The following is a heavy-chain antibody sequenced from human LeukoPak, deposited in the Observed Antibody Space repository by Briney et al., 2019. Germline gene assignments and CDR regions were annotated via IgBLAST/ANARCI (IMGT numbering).Heavy chain of an antibody. CDR1: GYSFSSHW. Sequence: GESLQISCKGSGYSFSSHWIGWVRQMPGKGLEWMGIIYPGDSDTRYSPSFQGQVTISADKSISTAYLQWSSLKASDTAMYYCARPLVGATIYYYYYGMDVWGQGTTVTVSS. V-gene: IGHV5-51*01. CDR3: ARPLVGATIYYYYYGMDV. J-gene: IGHJ6*02. D-gene: IGHD1-26*01. CDR2: IYPGDSDT.